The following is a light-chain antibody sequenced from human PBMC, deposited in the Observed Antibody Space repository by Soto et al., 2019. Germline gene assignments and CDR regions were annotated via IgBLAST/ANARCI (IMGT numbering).Light chain of an antibody. CDR3: QQYVNWPKT. V-gene: IGKV3-15*01. CDR2: GAS. CDR1: QSVSIN. J-gene: IGKJ1*01. Sequence: EIVMTQSPATLSVSPGERATLSCRASQSVSINLAWFQQKPGQAPRLLIYGASTRATGIPARFSGSGSGTEFTLTISSLQSEDYGVHFCQQYVNWPKTFGHGTKVDIK.